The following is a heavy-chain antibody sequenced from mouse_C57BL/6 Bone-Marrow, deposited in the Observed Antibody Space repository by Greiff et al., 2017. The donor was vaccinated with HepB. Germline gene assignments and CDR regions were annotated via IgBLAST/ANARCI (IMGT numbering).Heavy chain of an antibody. CDR3: ARRTHGSSYYYAMDY. CDR1: GYAFSSYW. D-gene: IGHD1-1*01. J-gene: IGHJ4*01. Sequence: QVQLQQSGAELVKPGASVKISCKASGYAFSSYWMNWVKQRPGKGLEWIGQIYPGDGDTNYNGKFKGKATLTADKSSSTAYMQLSSLTSEDSAVYFCARRTHGSSYYYAMDYWGQGTSVTVSS. V-gene: IGHV1-80*01. CDR2: IYPGDGDT.